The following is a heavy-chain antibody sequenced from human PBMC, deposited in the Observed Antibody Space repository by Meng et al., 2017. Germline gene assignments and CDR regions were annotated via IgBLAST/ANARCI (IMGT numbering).Heavy chain of an antibody. CDR2: MNPNSGNT. Sequence: QVVRSGAEVKEPGASVKVSCKASGYTLTSYDINWVRQATGQGLEGMGWMNPNSGNTGYAQKFQGRVTMTRNTSISTAYMELSSLRSEDTAVYYCARYVAVAGVDYWGQGTLVTVSS. V-gene: IGHV1-8*01. J-gene: IGHJ4*02. CDR3: ARYVAVAGVDY. D-gene: IGHD6-19*01. CDR1: GYTLTSYD.